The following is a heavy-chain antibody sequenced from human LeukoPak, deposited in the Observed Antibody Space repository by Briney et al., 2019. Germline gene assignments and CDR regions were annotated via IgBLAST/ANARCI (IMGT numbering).Heavy chain of an antibody. CDR2: IYSGGST. CDR1: GFTVSSNY. J-gene: IGHJ4*02. CDR3: ARERLYYYGSGSYYFDY. D-gene: IGHD3-10*01. Sequence: GGSLRLSCAASGFTVSSNYMSWVRQAPGKGLEWVSVIYSGGSTYYADSVKGRFTISRDNSKNTLYLQMNSLRAEDTAVYYCARERLYYYGSGSYYFDYWGQGTLVTVSS. V-gene: IGHV3-66*01.